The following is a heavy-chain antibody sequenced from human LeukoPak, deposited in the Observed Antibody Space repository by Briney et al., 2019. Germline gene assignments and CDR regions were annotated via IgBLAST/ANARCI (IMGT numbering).Heavy chain of an antibody. V-gene: IGHV3-48*04. J-gene: IGHJ4*02. CDR1: GFSFDTYS. D-gene: IGHD4-11*01. CDR3: ARVPHDYSDYVAY. Sequence: GSLRLSCAASGFSFDTYSMNWFRQAPGKGLEWVAYISFSSTTIFYADFVKGRFTISRDNAQNSLYLQMSSLRAEDTAVYYCARVPHDYSDYVAYWGQGTLVTVSS. CDR2: ISFSSTTI.